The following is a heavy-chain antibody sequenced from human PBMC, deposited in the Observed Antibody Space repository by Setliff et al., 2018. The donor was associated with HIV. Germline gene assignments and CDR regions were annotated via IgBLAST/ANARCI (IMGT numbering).Heavy chain of an antibody. CDR2: IYYSGST. V-gene: IGHV4-59*11. J-gene: IGHJ6*03. CDR1: GGSISSHY. Sequence: SETLSLTCTVSGGSISSHYWSWIRQPPGKGLEWIGYIYYSGSTNYNPSLKSRVTISVDTSKNQFSLKLSSVTAADTAVYYCARDGGAARPMGVWGKGTTVTVSS. D-gene: IGHD6-6*01. CDR3: ARDGGAARPMGV.